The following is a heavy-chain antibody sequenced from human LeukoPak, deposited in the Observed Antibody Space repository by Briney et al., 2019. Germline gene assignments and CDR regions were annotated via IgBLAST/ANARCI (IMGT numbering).Heavy chain of an antibody. CDR2: IRYDGSNK. CDR1: GFTFSSYG. V-gene: IGHV3-30*02. J-gene: IGHJ4*02. CDR3: AKDGSILYSSSWYAIDY. D-gene: IGHD6-13*01. Sequence: GGSLRLSCAASGFTFSSYGMHWVRQAPGKGLEWVAFIRYDGSNKYYADSVKGRFTISRDNSKNTLYLQMNSLRAEDTAVYYCAKDGSILYSSSWYAIDYWGQGTLVTVSS.